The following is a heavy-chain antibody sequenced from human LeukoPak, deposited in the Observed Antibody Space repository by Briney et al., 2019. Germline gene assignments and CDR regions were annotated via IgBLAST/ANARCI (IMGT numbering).Heavy chain of an antibody. CDR2: IKQDGSGK. CDR1: GFTFSSYW. CDR3: ATVAPYDFWSGPTAPSFDY. J-gene: IGHJ4*02. Sequence: PGGSLRLSCAASGFTFSSYWMSWVRQAPGKGLEWVANIKQDGSGKYYVDSVKGRFTISRDNAKNSLYLQMNSLRAEDTAVYYCATVAPYDFWSGPTAPSFDYWGQGTLVTVSS. V-gene: IGHV3-7*01. D-gene: IGHD3-3*01.